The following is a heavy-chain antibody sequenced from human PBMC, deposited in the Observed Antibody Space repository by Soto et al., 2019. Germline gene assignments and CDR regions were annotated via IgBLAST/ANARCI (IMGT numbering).Heavy chain of an antibody. Sequence: EVQLLESGGGLVQPGGSPRLSCAASGFTFSSYAMRWVRQAPGKGLEWVSAISGSGGSTYYADSVKGRFTISRDNSKNTLYLQMNSLRAEDTAVYYCARRGSGSYYDYRGQGTRVTVSS. CDR3: ARRGSGSYYDY. CDR2: ISGSGGST. J-gene: IGHJ4*02. D-gene: IGHD1-26*01. CDR1: GFTFSSYA. V-gene: IGHV3-23*01.